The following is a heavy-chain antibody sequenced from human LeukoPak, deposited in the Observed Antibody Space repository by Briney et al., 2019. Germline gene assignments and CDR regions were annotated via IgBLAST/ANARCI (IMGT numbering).Heavy chain of an antibody. J-gene: IGHJ4*02. CDR3: TSGSYDVLTGYSTLREY. D-gene: IGHD3-9*01. CDR1: GGSMTSYF. Sequence: PSDTLSLTCTVSGGSMTSYFSSWIRQPPGKGLECIAYVHYSKNTNYNPSLKSRVTISLDTYQRQLSLRLSSVTAADTALYYCTSGSYDVLTGYSTLREYWGQGTLVTVSS. V-gene: IGHV4-59*08. CDR2: VHYSKNT.